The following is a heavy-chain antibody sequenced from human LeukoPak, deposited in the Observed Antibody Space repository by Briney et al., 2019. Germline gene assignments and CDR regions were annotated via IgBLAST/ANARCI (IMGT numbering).Heavy chain of an antibody. CDR1: GGSISSYY. CDR3: ARDWGVGGRPGYMDV. V-gene: IGHV4-59*13. CDR2: IYYSGST. J-gene: IGHJ6*03. D-gene: IGHD6-6*01. Sequence: SETLSLTCTVSGGSISSYYWSWIRQPPGKGLEWIGYIYYSGSTNYNPSLKSRVTISVDTSKNQFSLNLRSVTAADTAVYFCARDWGVGGRPGYMDVWGKGTTVTVSS.